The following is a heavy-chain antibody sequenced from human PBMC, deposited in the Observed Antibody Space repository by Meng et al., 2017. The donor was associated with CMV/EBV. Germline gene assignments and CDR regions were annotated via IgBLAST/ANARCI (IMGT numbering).Heavy chain of an antibody. CDR1: GFTVSSNY. J-gene: IGHJ6*02. V-gene: IGHV3-53*01. D-gene: IGHD3-10*01. Sequence: GESLKISCAASGFTVSSNYMSWVRQAPGKGLEWVSVIYSDGSTYYADSVKGRFTISRDNSKNTLYLQMNSLRAEDTAVYYCARVSVTSPPYYYYGMDVWGQGTTVTVSS. CDR2: IYSDGST. CDR3: ARVSVTSPPYYYYGMDV.